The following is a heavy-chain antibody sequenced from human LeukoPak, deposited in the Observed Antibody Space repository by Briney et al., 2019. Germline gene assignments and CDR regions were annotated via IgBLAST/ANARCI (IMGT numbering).Heavy chain of an antibody. J-gene: IGHJ4*02. CDR3: VRTEVSSGSEDY. V-gene: IGHV4-30-4*08. CDR1: GGSISSGDYY. D-gene: IGHD6-19*01. Sequence: SQTLSLTCTVSGGSISSGDYYWSWIRRPPGKGLEWIGYIYYSGSTYYNPSLKSRVTISVDTSKNQFSLKLSSVTAADTAVYYCVRTEVSSGSEDYWGQGTLVTVSS. CDR2: IYYSGST.